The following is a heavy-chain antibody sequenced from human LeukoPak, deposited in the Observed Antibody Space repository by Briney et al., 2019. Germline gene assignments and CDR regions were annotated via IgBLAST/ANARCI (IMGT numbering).Heavy chain of an antibody. Sequence: GGSLRLSCAASGFAFKTFGMSWVRQAPGKGLEWVSTVSGSVGSAYYADSVKGRFTISRDNSKNTLYLQMNSLTVEDTAVYYCAKDRVPTTLRAAFDIWGQGTLVTVSS. CDR3: AKDRVPTTLRAAFDI. J-gene: IGHJ3*02. CDR2: VSGSVGSA. D-gene: IGHD1-1*01. CDR1: GFAFKTFG. V-gene: IGHV3-23*01.